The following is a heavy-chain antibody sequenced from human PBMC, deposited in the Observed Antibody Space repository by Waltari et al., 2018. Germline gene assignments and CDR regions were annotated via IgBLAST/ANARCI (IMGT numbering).Heavy chain of an antibody. Sequence: QVQLVQSGAEVKKPGSSVKVSCKASGGTFSSDVISWVRQVPGQGLEWMGRINPNSGGTNYAQKFQGRVTMTRDTSISTAYMELSRLRSDDTAVYYCARDSNYGAAPSSYWYFDLWGRGTLVIVSS. CDR1: GGTFSSDV. CDR3: ARDSNYGAAPSSYWYFDL. V-gene: IGHV1-2*06. CDR2: INPNSGGT. J-gene: IGHJ2*01. D-gene: IGHD4-17*01.